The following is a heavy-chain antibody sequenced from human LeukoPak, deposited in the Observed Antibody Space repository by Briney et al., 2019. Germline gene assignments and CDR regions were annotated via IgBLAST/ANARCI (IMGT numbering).Heavy chain of an antibody. V-gene: IGHV1-8*01. CDR1: GYTFTSYD. CDR2: MNPNSGNT. D-gene: IGHD3-10*01. Sequence: ASVKVSCKASGYTFTSYDINWVRQATGQGLEWMGWMNPNSGNTGYTQKFQGRVTMTRNTSICTAYMELSSLRSEDTAVYYCARVGNWFGEFISHYWGQGTLVTVSS. J-gene: IGHJ4*02. CDR3: ARVGNWFGEFISHY.